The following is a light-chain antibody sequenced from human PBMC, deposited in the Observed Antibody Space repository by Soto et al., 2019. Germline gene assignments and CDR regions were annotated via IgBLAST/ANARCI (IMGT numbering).Light chain of an antibody. CDR2: GAS. Sequence: DIQMTQSPSSLSSSIGDRVTITCRASQSMSKYLNWYQQKPGKAPKLLIFGASTLQRGVPSRFSGSGSGTDFTLTISSLQPEDFETYYCQQSFIIPHTFGRGPKLEI. V-gene: IGKV1-39*01. J-gene: IGKJ2*01. CDR3: QQSFIIPHT. CDR1: QSMSKY.